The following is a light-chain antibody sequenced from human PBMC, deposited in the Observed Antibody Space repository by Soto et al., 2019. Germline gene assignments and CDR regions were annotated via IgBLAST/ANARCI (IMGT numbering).Light chain of an antibody. CDR1: RSISDSY. J-gene: IGKJ3*01. CDR2: GTS. V-gene: IGKV3-20*01. CDR3: QHYGSSPLFT. Sequence: DIILTQSPATLSLSPGERATLSCRASRSISDSYLFWYQQKPGQAPRLLIYGTSIRATGVSDRFSGSGSGTDFTLTISRLEPEDVAVYYCQHYGSSPLFTFGPGTKVDFK.